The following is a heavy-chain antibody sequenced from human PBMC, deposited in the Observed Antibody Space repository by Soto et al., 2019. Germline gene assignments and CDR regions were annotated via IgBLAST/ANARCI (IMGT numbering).Heavy chain of an antibody. V-gene: IGHV1-69*04. D-gene: IGHD2-2*01. CDR2: IIPILGIA. CDR3: ARDCSSTSCYAYP. CDR1: GGTFSSYT. Sequence: ASGKVSCKASGGTFSSYTISWVRQAPGQGLEWMGRIIPILGIANYAQKFQGRVTITADKSTSTAYMELSSLRSEDTAVYYCARDCSSTSCYAYPWGQGTLVTVSS. J-gene: IGHJ5*02.